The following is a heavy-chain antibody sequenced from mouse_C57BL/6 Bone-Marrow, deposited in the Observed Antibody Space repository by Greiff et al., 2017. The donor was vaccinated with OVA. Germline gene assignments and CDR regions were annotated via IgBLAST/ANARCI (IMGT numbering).Heavy chain of an antibody. CDR1: GYAFSSSW. D-gene: IGHD2-3*01. Sequence: VQLQQSGPELVKPGASVKISCKASGYAFSSSWMNWVKQRPGKGLEWIGRIYPGDGDTNYNGKFKGKATLTADKSSSTAYMQLSSLTSEDSAVYFCARSWLLLLAYWGKGTLVTVSA. CDR2: IYPGDGDT. CDR3: ARSWLLLLAY. J-gene: IGHJ3*01. V-gene: IGHV1-82*01.